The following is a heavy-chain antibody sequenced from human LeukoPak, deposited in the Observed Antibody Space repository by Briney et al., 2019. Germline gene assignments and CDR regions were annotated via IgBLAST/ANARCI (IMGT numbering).Heavy chain of an antibody. V-gene: IGHV3-23*01. J-gene: IGHJ4*02. CDR3: ARDFWGAYRVDFYDY. CDR1: GFSFSSYG. CDR2: ISRSGGST. D-gene: IGHD3-3*01. Sequence: GGSLRLSCAASGFSFSSYGMSWVRQAPGKGLEWVSAISRSGGSTYHADSVKGRFTISRDNARNSLYLQMNSLRADDTAIYYCARDFWGAYRVDFYDYWGQGAQVTVSS.